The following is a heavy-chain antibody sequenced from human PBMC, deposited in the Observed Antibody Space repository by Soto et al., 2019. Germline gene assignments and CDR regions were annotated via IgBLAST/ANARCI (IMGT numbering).Heavy chain of an antibody. V-gene: IGHV4-59*08. Sequence: PSETLSLTCTVSGGSISSYYWSWIRQPPGKGLEWIGYIYYSGSTNYNPSLKSRVTISVDTSKNQFSLKLSSVTAADTAVYYCARYALGGKYQLISPWFDPWGQGTLVTVSS. J-gene: IGHJ5*02. CDR2: IYYSGST. D-gene: IGHD2-2*01. CDR3: ARYALGGKYQLISPWFDP. CDR1: GGSISSYY.